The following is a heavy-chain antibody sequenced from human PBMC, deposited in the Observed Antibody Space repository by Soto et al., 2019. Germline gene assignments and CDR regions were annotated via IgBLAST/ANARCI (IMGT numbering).Heavy chain of an antibody. CDR3: CSGYEFSAGPDY. CDR2: IYYSGST. Sequence: QVQLQESGPGLVKPSQTLSLTCTVSGGSISSGGYYWSWIRQHPGKGLEWIGYIYYSGSTYYNPSLKSRVTISVDTSKNQCSLKLSSVTAADTDVYYCCSGYEFSAGPDYWGQGTLVTVSS. D-gene: IGHD5-12*01. CDR1: GGSISSGGYY. J-gene: IGHJ4*02. V-gene: IGHV4-31*03.